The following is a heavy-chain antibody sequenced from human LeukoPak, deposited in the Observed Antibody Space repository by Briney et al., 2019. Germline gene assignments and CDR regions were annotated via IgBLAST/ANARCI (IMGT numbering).Heavy chain of an antibody. CDR1: GFTFSSYG. CDR3: ARAPPGYGDYEVAFDI. CDR2: IWYDGSNK. D-gene: IGHD4-17*01. V-gene: IGHV3-33*01. J-gene: IGHJ3*02. Sequence: GGSLRLSCAASGFTFSSYGMHWVRQAPGKGLEWVAVIWYDGSNKYYADSVKGRFTISRDNSKNTLYLQMNSLRAEDTAVYYCARAPPGYGDYEVAFDIWGQGTMVTASS.